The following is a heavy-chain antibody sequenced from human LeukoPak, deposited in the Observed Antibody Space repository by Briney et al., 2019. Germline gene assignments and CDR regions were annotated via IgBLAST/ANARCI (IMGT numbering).Heavy chain of an antibody. D-gene: IGHD4-23*01. J-gene: IGHJ6*03. Sequence: PSETLSLTCVVSDYSITSGDYWAWIRQPPGKGLVWIGSIYNSVSTSYNPSLKSRVTMSVDPSKNQFSLNLRSVTAADTAIYFCSRSHDYGGLYFYYYMDVWGKGTTVTVSS. CDR3: SRSHDYGGLYFYYYMDV. CDR1: DYSITSGDY. V-gene: IGHV4-38-2*01. CDR2: IYNSVST.